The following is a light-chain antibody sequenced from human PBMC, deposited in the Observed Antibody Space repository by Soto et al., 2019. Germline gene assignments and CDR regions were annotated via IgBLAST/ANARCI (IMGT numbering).Light chain of an antibody. CDR2: DAS. V-gene: IGKV1-33*01. CDR3: QQYDNLLL. Sequence: DIQMTQSPSSLSASVGDRVTITCQASQDITNYLNWYHQKPGKAPKFLIYDASNLETGVPSRFSGSGSGTNFIFTISSLQPEYFATYSCQQYDNLLLFVQGTRLEIK. CDR1: QDITNY. J-gene: IGKJ5*01.